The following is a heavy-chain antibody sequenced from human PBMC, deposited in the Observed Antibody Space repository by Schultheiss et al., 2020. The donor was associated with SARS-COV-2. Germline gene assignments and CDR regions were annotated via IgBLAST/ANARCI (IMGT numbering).Heavy chain of an antibody. D-gene: IGHD3-16*02. CDR2: ISAYNGNT. Sequence: ASVKVSCKASGYTFTSYDINWLRRAPGQGLEWMGWISAYNGNTNYAQKFQGWVTMTRDTSISTAYMELSSLRSEDTAVYYCASSGGRRLGELSPLGDYYGMDVWGQGTTVTVSS. V-gene: IGHV1-2*04. J-gene: IGHJ6*02. CDR1: GYTFTSYD. CDR3: ASSGGRRLGELSPLGDYYGMDV.